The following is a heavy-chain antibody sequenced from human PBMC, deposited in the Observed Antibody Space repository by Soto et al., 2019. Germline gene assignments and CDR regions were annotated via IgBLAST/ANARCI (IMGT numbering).Heavy chain of an antibody. Sequence: ESGGGLVQPGGSLRLSCAASGFGFNGYDMHWVRQAPGKNLEWVAAISTAGDTYYLGFVKGRFTISREDAKNSLSLQMNSLRVGDTAVYYCARGGDRFDGMDVWGQGTTVTVSS. CDR1: GFGFNGYD. CDR2: ISTAGDT. V-gene: IGHV3-13*01. CDR3: ARGGDRFDGMDV. D-gene: IGHD3-16*01. J-gene: IGHJ6*02.